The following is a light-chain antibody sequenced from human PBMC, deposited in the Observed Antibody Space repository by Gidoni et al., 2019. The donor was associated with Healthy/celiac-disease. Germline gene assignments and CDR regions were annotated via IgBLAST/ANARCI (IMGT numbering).Light chain of an antibody. CDR2: KAS. Sequence: DIQMTQSPSTLSASVGDRVTITCRASQSISSWLAWYQQKPGKAPKLLIYKASSLESGVPSRCSGSGSGTEFTLTISSLQHDDFATYYCQQYNNPWTFGQGTKVEIK. V-gene: IGKV1-5*03. CDR1: QSISSW. CDR3: QQYNNPWT. J-gene: IGKJ1*01.